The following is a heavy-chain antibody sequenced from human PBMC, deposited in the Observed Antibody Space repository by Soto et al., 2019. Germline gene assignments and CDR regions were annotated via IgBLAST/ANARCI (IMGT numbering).Heavy chain of an antibody. CDR2: INPMSGST. V-gene: IGHV1-46*01. J-gene: IGHJ4*02. CDR1: GYTCTNYY. CDR3: ARDLLAGDF. D-gene: IGHD3-10*01. Sequence: QVQLVQSGAEVKKPGASVKVSCRASGYTCTNYYIHWVRQAPGQGLEWMAIINPMSGSTNYAQNFQGRVTLTMDTSTTTVYMDLSSLRFEDTAVYFCARDLLAGDFWGQGTLVTVSS.